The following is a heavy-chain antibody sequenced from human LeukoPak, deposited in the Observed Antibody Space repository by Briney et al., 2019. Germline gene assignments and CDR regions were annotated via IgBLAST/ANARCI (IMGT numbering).Heavy chain of an antibody. CDR2: IYTSGST. V-gene: IGHV4-61*02. D-gene: IGHD1-14*01. J-gene: IGHJ3*02. CDR1: GGSISSGSYY. CDR3: ARYIRTSRRAFDI. Sequence: SETLSLTCTVSGGSISSGSYYWSWIRQRAGKGLEWIGRIYTSGSTNYNPSLKSRVTISVDTSKNQFSLKLSSVTAADTAVYYCARYIRTSRRAFDIWGQGTMVTVSS.